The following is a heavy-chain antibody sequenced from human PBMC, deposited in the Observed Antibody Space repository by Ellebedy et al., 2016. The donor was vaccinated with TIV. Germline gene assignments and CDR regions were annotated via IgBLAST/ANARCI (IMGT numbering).Heavy chain of an antibody. CDR1: GYSFTSYW. D-gene: IGHD2-15*01. CDR2: IYPGDSDT. CDR3: AREHCSGGSCYREDYYGMDV. Sequence: GESLKISCKGSGYSFTSYWIGWVRQMPGKGLEWMGIIYPGDSDTRYSPSFQGQVTISADKSISTAYLQWSSLKASDTAMYYCAREHCSGGSCYREDYYGMDVWGQGTTVTVSS. J-gene: IGHJ6*02. V-gene: IGHV5-51*01.